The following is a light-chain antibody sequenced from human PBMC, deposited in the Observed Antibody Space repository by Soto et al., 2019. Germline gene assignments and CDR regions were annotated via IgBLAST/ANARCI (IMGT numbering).Light chain of an antibody. Sequence: DIQMTQSPSTLSASVGDRVTITCRASQSISSWLAWYQQKPGKAPKLLIYKASSLESGVPSRFGGSRSGTEFTLTISSLQPDDFATYYCQQYNGYQYTFGQGTKVDIK. J-gene: IGKJ2*01. CDR2: KAS. CDR3: QQYNGYQYT. CDR1: QSISSW. V-gene: IGKV1-5*03.